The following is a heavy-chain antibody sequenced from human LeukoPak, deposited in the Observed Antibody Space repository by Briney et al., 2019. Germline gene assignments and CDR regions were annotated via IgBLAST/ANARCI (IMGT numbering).Heavy chain of an antibody. V-gene: IGHV3-30*02. D-gene: IGHD3-3*01. CDR3: AKDPSSYDFWSGYYPLNWFDP. J-gene: IGHJ5*02. Sequence: GGSLRLSCAASGFTFSSYGMHWVRQALGKGLEWVAFIRYDGSNKYYADSVKGRFTISRDNSKNTLYLQMNSLRAEDTAVYYCAKDPSSYDFWSGYYPLNWFDPWGQGTLVTVSS. CDR2: IRYDGSNK. CDR1: GFTFSSYG.